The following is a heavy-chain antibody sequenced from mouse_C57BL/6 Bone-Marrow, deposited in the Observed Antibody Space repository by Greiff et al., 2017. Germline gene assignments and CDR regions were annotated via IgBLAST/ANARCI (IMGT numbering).Heavy chain of an antibody. Sequence: EVQLQQSGPVLVKPGASVKMSCKASGYTFTDYYMNWVKQSHGKSLEWIGVINPYNGGTSYNQKFKGKATLTVDKSSSTAYMELNSLTSEDSAVYYGARDYGSRGAMDYWGQGTSVTVSS. V-gene: IGHV1-19*01. D-gene: IGHD1-1*01. J-gene: IGHJ4*01. CDR3: ARDYGSRGAMDY. CDR2: INPYNGGT. CDR1: GYTFTDYY.